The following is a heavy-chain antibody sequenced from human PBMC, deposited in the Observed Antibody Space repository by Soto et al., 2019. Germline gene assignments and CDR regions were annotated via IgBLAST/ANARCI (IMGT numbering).Heavy chain of an antibody. CDR2: INDRGDTT. Sequence: EVQLLESGGGFVQPGGSLRLSCAASGFTFSSYDMSWVRQVPGKGLEWVSTINDRGDTTYYADSVKGRFTISRDNSKNTLYLQMNSLRAEDTAIFYCAKYCYTANCYPRFHDYWGQGTLITVS. J-gene: IGHJ4*02. CDR1: GFTFSSYD. V-gene: IGHV3-23*01. CDR3: AKYCYTANCYPRFHDY. D-gene: IGHD3-16*02.